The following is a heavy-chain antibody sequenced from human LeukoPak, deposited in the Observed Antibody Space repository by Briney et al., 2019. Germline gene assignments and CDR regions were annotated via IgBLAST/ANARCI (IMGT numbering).Heavy chain of an antibody. V-gene: IGHV3-21*01. CDR3: ARDPGGWYGRPSYPDY. CDR1: GFIFSSYS. J-gene: IGHJ4*02. D-gene: IGHD6-19*01. Sequence: GGSLRLSCAASGFIFSSYSMNWVRQAPGKGLEWVSSISSSSSYIYYADSVKGRFTISRDNAKNSLYLQMNSLRAEDTAVYYCARDPGGWYGRPSYPDYWGQGTLVTVSS. CDR2: ISSSSSYI.